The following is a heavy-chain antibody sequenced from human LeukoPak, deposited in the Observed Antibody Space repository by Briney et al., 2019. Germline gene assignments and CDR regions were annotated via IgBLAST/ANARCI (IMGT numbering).Heavy chain of an antibody. CDR3: ATEGTPLIAARSLGAFDI. Sequence: ASVKVSCKVSGYTLTELSMHWVRQAPGKGLEWMGGFDPEDGETIYAQKFQGRVTMTEDTSTDTAYMELSSLRSEDTAVYYCATEGTPLIAARSLGAFDIWGQGTMVTVSS. V-gene: IGHV1-24*01. CDR1: GYTLTELS. CDR2: FDPEDGET. D-gene: IGHD6-13*01. J-gene: IGHJ3*02.